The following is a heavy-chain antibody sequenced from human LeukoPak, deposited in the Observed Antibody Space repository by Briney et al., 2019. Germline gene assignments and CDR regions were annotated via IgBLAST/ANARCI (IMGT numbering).Heavy chain of an antibody. CDR2: IYYSGST. V-gene: IGHV4-59*01. D-gene: IGHD2-15*01. Sequence: SETLSLTCTVSGGSISSYYWSWIRQPPGKGLEWIGYIYYSGSTNYNPSLKSRVTISVDTSKNQFSLKPSSVTAADTAVYYCARDESAAGAFDIWGQGTMVTVSS. CDR1: GGSISSYY. J-gene: IGHJ3*02. CDR3: ARDESAAGAFDI.